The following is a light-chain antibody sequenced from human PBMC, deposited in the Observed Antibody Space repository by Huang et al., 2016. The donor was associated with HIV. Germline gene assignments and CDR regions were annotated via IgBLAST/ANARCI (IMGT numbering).Light chain of an antibody. CDR2: KAS. V-gene: IGKV1-5*03. CDR1: QSIATW. J-gene: IGKJ2*03. CDR3: QQYESYSDS. Sequence: DIQMSQSPSTLSASLGDRVTITCRASQSIATWLAWYQQKPGKAPKLLIYKASTLESGVPSRFTGSGSGTEFALTINSLQPDDFATYYCQQYESYSDSFGQGTKLEI.